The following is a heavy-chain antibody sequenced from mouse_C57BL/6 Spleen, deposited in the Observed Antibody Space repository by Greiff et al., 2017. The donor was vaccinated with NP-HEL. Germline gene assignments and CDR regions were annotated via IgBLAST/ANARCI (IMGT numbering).Heavy chain of an antibody. CDR3: ARYEGACDGCDGFDY. D-gene: IGHD2-2*01. V-gene: IGHV7-3*01. J-gene: IGHJ2*01. Sequence: EVNLVESGGGLVQPGGSLSLSCAASGFTFTDYYMSWVRQPPGKALEWLGFISNKANGYTTEYSAPVKGQFTISRDNSQSVLYLQMNALRAENSATYYCARYEGACDGCDGFDYWGQGTTLTVSS. CDR1: GFTFTDYY. CDR2: ISNKANGYTT.